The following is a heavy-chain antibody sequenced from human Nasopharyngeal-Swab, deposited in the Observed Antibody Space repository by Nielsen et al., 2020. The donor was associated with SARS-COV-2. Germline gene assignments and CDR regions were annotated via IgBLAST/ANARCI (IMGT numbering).Heavy chain of an antibody. CDR1: GGSISSGGYY. V-gene: IGHV4-39*01. Sequence: SETLSLTCTVSGGSISSGGYYWSWIRQPPGKGLEWIGSVYYSGSTYYNPSLKSRLTISVDTSKNQFSLKLSSVAATDTAVYYCARHPRSCSSTSCYADWYFDLWGRGTLVTVSS. CDR2: VYYSGST. D-gene: IGHD2-2*01. J-gene: IGHJ2*01. CDR3: ARHPRSCSSTSCYADWYFDL.